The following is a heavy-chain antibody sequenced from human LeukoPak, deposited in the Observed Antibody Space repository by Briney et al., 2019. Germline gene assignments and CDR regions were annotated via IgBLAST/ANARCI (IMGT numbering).Heavy chain of an antibody. J-gene: IGHJ3*02. D-gene: IGHD6-19*01. Sequence: GGSLRLSCAASGFTVSSNYMSWVRQAPGKGLEWVSVIYSGGSTYYADSVKGRFTISRDNSKNTLYLQMDSLRAEDTAVYYCARGIIAVAGTGDAFDIWGQGTMVTVSS. CDR1: GFTVSSNY. V-gene: IGHV3-53*01. CDR2: IYSGGST. CDR3: ARGIIAVAGTGDAFDI.